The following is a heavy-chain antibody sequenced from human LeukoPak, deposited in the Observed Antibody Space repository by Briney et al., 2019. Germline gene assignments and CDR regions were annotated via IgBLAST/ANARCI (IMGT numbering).Heavy chain of an antibody. CDR2: INPNSGGT. V-gene: IGHV1-2*02. CDR3: ARVGREWDSSGYNSDY. J-gene: IGHJ4*02. CDR1: GYTFTGYY. D-gene: IGHD3-22*01. Sequence: GASVKVSCKASGYTFTGYYMHWVRQAPGQGLEWMGWINPNSGGTNYAQKFQGRVTMTRDTSISTAYMELSRLRSDDTAVYYCARVGREWDSSGYNSDYWGQGTLVTVSS.